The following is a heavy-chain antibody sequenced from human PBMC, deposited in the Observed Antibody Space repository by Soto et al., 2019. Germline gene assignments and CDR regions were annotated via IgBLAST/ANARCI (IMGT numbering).Heavy chain of an antibody. D-gene: IGHD2-2*03. CDR1: GFSFGDFY. Sequence: VQLMEAGGGLVRPGGSLRLSCAASGFSFGDFYMNWVRLAPGRGLEWVSFISSSSITTYYADSVRGRFTTSRDNAQKTLYLHMNNLRADDTPVYFCARETPDDIVPGYSNMYMDSWGPGTQVT. CDR3: ARETPDDIVPGYSNMYMDS. V-gene: IGHV3-11*01. CDR2: ISSSSITT. J-gene: IGHJ4*02.